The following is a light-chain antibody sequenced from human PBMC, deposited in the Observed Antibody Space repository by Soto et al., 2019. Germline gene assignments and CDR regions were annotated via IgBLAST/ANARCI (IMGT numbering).Light chain of an antibody. V-gene: IGKV1-39*01. Sequence: DIQMTQSPSSLSASVGDRVTITCRASQSISSYLNWYQQKPGKAPKLLIYAASSLQSGVPSRFSGSGSGTDFTLTISSXQPEDFATYHCQQSYSTPFTFGPGTKVDIK. CDR2: AAS. J-gene: IGKJ3*01. CDR3: QQSYSTPFT. CDR1: QSISSY.